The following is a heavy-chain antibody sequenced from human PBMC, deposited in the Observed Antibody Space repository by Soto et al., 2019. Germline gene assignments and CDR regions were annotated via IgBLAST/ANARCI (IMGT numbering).Heavy chain of an antibody. CDR2: INPGGREK. J-gene: IGHJ3*02. CDR3: AKYGAGSYGAYALDI. Sequence: EAQLVESGGGLVQPGGSLRLSCAASGFTFGSYWMSWVRQAPGKGLEWVANINPGGREKNYVDSVKGRFSISRDDAEKSHHLQMNSLRAEDTAVYYCAKYGAGSYGAYALDIWDQGTMVTVSS. V-gene: IGHV3-7*01. D-gene: IGHD3-10*01. CDR1: GFTFGSYW.